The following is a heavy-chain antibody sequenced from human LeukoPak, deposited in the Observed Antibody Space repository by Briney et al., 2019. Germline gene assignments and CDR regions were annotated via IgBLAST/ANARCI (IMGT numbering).Heavy chain of an antibody. V-gene: IGHV3-23*01. CDR3: AKGLRYFDY. CDR1: GFTFSSYA. CDR2: ISGSGGTT. J-gene: IGHJ4*02. Sequence: AGGSLRLSCAASGFTFSSYAVSWVRQAPGKGLEWVSAISGSGGTTYYADSVKGRFTISRDNSKNTPFLQMNSLRAEDTALYYCAKGLRYFDYWGQGTLVTVSS.